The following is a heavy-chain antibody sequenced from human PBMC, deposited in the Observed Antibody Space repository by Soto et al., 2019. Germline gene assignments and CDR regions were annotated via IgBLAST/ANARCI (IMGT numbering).Heavy chain of an antibody. V-gene: IGHV3-15*01. D-gene: IGHD6-6*01. J-gene: IGHJ4*02. CDR2: IKSKTDGGTT. Sequence: PGGSLRLSCAASGFTFSSAWLSWVRQAPGKGLEWVGRIKSKTDGGTTDYTAPVKGRSTISRDDSKNTLYLQMNSLKIEDTAVYYCTTGSTSTKNYWGQGTLVTVPQ. CDR3: TTGSTSTKNY. CDR1: GFTFSSAW.